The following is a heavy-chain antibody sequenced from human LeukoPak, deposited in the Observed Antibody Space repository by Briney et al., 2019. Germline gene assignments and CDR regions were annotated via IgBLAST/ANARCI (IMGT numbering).Heavy chain of an antibody. Sequence: SETLSLTCAVYGGSFSGYYWSWIRQPPRKGLEWIAEINHSGSTNYNPSLKSRVTISVDTCKNQFSLKLSSVTAADTAVYYCARAELIVVVPAASAWFDPWGQGTLVTVSS. D-gene: IGHD2-2*01. CDR3: ARAELIVVVPAASAWFDP. V-gene: IGHV4-34*01. CDR2: INHSGST. J-gene: IGHJ5*02. CDR1: GGSFSGYY.